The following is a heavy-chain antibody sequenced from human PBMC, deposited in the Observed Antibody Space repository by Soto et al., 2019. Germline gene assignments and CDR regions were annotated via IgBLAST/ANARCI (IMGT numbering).Heavy chain of an antibody. CDR2: IYYSGST. CDR1: GGSLSSSSYY. CDR3: ARQIVGDGGDAFDI. J-gene: IGHJ3*02. Sequence: SETPSLTRTVSGGSLSSSSYYWGWIPQPPGKGLEWIGSIYYSGSTYYNPSLKSRVTISVDTSKNQFSLKLSSVTAADTAVYYCARQIVGDGGDAFDIWGQGTMVTVSS. V-gene: IGHV4-39*01. D-gene: IGHD4-17*01.